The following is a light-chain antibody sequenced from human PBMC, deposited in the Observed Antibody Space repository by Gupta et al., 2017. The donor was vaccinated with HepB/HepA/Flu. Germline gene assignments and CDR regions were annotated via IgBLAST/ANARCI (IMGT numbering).Light chain of an antibody. CDR1: QSVSSSY. Sequence: EIVLTQSPGTLSSSPGERATLSCRARQSVSSSYLAWYQQKPGQAPRLLIYCSSSRATGIPDRFSGSGSETDFTLTISRLEPEDVAVYYCQQYGSSPRYTFGQGTKLEIK. CDR2: CSS. J-gene: IGKJ2*01. CDR3: QQYGSSPRYT. V-gene: IGKV3-20*01.